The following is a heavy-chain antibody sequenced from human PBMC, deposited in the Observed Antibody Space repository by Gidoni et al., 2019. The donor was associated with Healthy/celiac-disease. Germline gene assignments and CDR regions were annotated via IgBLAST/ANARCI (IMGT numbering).Heavy chain of an antibody. J-gene: IGHJ6*02. Sequence: EVQLVESGGGLVKPGGSLRLSCAASGFTLSNAWMRWVRQAPGKGLEWVGSIKSKTDGGTTDYAAPVKGRFTISRDDSKNTLYLQMNSLKTEDTAVYYCTTAADYYGDYYYYGMDVWGQGTTVTVSS. CDR1: GFTLSNAW. CDR3: TTAADYYGDYYYYGMDV. V-gene: IGHV3-15*01. D-gene: IGHD3-9*01. CDR2: IKSKTDGGTT.